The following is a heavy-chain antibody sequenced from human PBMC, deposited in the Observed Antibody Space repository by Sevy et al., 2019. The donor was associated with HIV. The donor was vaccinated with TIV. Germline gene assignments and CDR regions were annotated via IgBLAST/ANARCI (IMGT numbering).Heavy chain of an antibody. CDR3: TKESLRGSYIRGDFDH. Sequence: GGSLRLSCSAFSFNFQTFGMHWVRQAPGKGPEWLAVISSDGINHNYSASVKGRFTIYRDNSKSLLFLQMNSLTPNDTAVYFCTKESLRGSYIRGDFDHWGHGTLVTVSS. CDR1: SFNFQTFG. CDR2: ISSDGINH. V-gene: IGHV3-30*18. J-gene: IGHJ4*01. D-gene: IGHD3-10*02.